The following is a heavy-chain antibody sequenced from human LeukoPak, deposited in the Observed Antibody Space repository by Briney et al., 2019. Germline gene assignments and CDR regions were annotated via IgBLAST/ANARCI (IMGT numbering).Heavy chain of an antibody. Sequence: SETLSLTCTVSGGXISSSSYYWGWIRQPPGKGLEWIGSIYYSGSTYYNPSLKSRVTISVDTSKNQFSLKLSSVTAADTAVYYCVRGGTGGCTVGPTCAFDPWGQGTLVTVSS. J-gene: IGHJ5*02. CDR1: GGXISSSSYY. V-gene: IGHV4-39*01. D-gene: IGHD1-26*01. CDR2: IYYSGST. CDR3: VRGGTGGCTVGPTCAFDP.